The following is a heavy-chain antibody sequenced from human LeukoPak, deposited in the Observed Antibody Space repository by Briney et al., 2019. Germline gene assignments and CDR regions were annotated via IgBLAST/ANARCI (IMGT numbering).Heavy chain of an antibody. D-gene: IGHD1-26*01. CDR3: ARRGGSYFDY. CDR2: ISHDGSNK. Sequence: GRSLRLSCAASGFTFSSYGMHGVRQAPGKGLEWVAVISHDGSNKYYSDSVKGRFTISRDNSKNTLYLQMNSLRVEDTAVYFCARRGGSYFDYWGQGTLVTVSS. CDR1: GFTFSSYG. J-gene: IGHJ4*02. V-gene: IGHV3-30*03.